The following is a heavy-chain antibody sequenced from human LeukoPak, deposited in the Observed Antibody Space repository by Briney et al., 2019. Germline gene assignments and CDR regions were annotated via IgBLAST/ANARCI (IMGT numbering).Heavy chain of an antibody. J-gene: IGHJ4*02. CDR3: ARRGYSYGYDY. Sequence: PSETLSLTCTVSGGSISSGDYYWSWIRQPPGKGLEWVGYIYHSGSTYYSPSLKSRVTISVDTSKNQFSLKLSSVTAADTAVYYCARRGYSYGYDYWGQGTLVTVSS. D-gene: IGHD5-18*01. CDR2: IYHSGST. V-gene: IGHV4-30-4*01. CDR1: GGSISSGDYY.